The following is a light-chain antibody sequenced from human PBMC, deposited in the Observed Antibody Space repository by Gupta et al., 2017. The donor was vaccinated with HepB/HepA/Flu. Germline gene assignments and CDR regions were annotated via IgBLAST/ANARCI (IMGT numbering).Light chain of an antibody. Sequence: DIQMTQSPPSLSASVGDRISITCRAGQSIRAYLNWYQQRPGKAPNLLIFGASNLLTGVPPRFSGSGSGTEFTLTISSLEPEDFATYFCQQTYSTPWTFGLGTKVDMK. J-gene: IGKJ1*01. V-gene: IGKV1-39*01. CDR2: GAS. CDR1: QSIRAY. CDR3: QQTYSTPWT.